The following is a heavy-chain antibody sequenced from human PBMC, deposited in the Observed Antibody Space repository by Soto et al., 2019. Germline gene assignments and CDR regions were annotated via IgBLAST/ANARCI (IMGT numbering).Heavy chain of an antibody. CDR1: GFTFSSYA. J-gene: IGHJ4*02. CDR3: ARDPGPGGSWIPYYFDY. Sequence: QVQLVESGGGVVQPGRSLRLSCAASGFTFSSYAMHWVRQAPGKGLEWVAVISYDGSNKYYADSVKGRFTISRDNSKNTLYLQMNSLRAEDTAVYYCARDPGPGGSWIPYYFDYWGQGTLGTVSS. V-gene: IGHV3-30-3*01. CDR2: ISYDGSNK. D-gene: IGHD2-15*01.